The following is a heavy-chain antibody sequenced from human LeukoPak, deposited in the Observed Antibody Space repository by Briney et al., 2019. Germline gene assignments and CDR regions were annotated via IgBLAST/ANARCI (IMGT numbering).Heavy chain of an antibody. V-gene: IGHV4-59*06. CDR2: IYYSGST. CDR1: GGSISSYF. Sequence: SETLSLTCTVSGGSISSYFWSWIRQPPGKGLDWWGYIYYSGSTYYNPSLKSRGTTSVATSKTQSSLKRSSVTAADTAVYYCATISDYDDYGRHAFDIWGQGTMVTVSS. D-gene: IGHD4-17*01. J-gene: IGHJ3*02. CDR3: ATISDYDDYGRHAFDI.